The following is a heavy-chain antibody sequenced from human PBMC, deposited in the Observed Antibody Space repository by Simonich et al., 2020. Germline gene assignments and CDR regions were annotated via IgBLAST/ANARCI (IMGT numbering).Heavy chain of an antibody. J-gene: IGHJ3*02. CDR3: AREGAGNDAFDI. Sequence: QVQLVESGGGVVQPGRSLRLSCAASGFTFSSYAMHWVRQATGRGMRWVAVISYDRSNKYYADAVKGRFTISRDKSKNTLYLQMNSLRAEDTAVYYCAREGAGNDAFDIWGQGTMVTVSS. CDR2: ISYDRSNK. D-gene: IGHD1-26*01. CDR1: GFTFSSYA. V-gene: IGHV3-30*04.